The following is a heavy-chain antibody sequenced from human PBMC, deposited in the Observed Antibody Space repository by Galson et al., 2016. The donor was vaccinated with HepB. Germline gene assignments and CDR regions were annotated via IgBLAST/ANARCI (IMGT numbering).Heavy chain of an antibody. D-gene: IGHD2-2*01. V-gene: IGHV3-23*01. Sequence: SLRLSCAASGFTFSSYGMHWVRQAPGKGLEWVSSISGSGDTTYDADAVRGRFTISRDNSWNTLSLQMDSLRAEDSAIYYCAKGNIVQVPAAPYAWGQGALVTVSS. CDR1: GFTFSSYG. J-gene: IGHJ5*02. CDR3: AKGNIVQVPAAPYA. CDR2: ISGSGDTT.